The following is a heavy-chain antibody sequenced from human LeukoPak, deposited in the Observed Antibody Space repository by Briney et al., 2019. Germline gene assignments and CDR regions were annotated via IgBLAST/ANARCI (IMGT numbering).Heavy chain of an antibody. V-gene: IGHV1-18*01. CDR1: GYTFTSYG. D-gene: IGHD3-9*01. CDR3: ARGSGLRYFDWIFDY. Sequence: GASVKVSCMASGYTFTSYGISGVRQAPGPRLEWMGWISAFNGNTNYAQKLQGRVTMTTDTSTSTAYMELRSLRSDDPAVYYCARGSGLRYFDWIFDYWGQGTLVTVSS. CDR2: ISAFNGNT. J-gene: IGHJ4*02.